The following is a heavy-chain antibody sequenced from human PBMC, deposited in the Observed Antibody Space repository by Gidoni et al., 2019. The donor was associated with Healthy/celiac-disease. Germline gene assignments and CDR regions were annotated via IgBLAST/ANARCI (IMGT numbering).Heavy chain of an antibody. J-gene: IGHJ6*02. CDR2: IDPSDSYT. D-gene: IGHD3-9*01. V-gene: IGHV5-10-1*03. CDR1: GYSFTSSW. Sequence: EVQLVQSGAEVKKPGESLRISCKGSGYSFTSSWFSWGRQRPGKGLEWMGRIDPSDSYTNYSPSFQGHVTISADKSISTAYLQWSSLKASDTAMYYCARGLYYDILTGYPGPLYYYYGMDVWGQGTTVTVSS. CDR3: ARGLYYDILTGYPGPLYYYYGMDV.